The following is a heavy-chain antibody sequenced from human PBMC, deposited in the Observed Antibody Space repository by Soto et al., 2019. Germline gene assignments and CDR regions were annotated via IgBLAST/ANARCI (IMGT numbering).Heavy chain of an antibody. J-gene: IGHJ3*02. V-gene: IGHV1-18*04. Sequence: ALVKVSCKASGYTFTSYYMHWVRQAPGQGLEWMGWISAYNGNTNYAQKLQGRVTMTTDTSTSTAYMELRSLRSDDTAVYYCARDPYYYDSSGKNDAFDIWGQGTMVTVSS. CDR1: GYTFTSYY. CDR2: ISAYNGNT. CDR3: ARDPYYYDSSGKNDAFDI. D-gene: IGHD3-22*01.